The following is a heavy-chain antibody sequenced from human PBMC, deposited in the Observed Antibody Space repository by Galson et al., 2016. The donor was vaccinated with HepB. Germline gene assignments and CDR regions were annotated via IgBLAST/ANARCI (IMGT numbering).Heavy chain of an antibody. Sequence: SLRLSCAASGFTLRVYWMSWVRQAPGKSLERVATIRVDGNEKYYVDSVKGRFTISGDNAKNSMYLQINSLRAEDTAVYYCARDPSVWLRGIASWGQGTLVTVSS. D-gene: IGHD3-10*01. CDR2: IRVDGNEK. CDR1: GFTLRVYW. V-gene: IGHV3-7*03. CDR3: ARDPSVWLRGIAS. J-gene: IGHJ4*02.